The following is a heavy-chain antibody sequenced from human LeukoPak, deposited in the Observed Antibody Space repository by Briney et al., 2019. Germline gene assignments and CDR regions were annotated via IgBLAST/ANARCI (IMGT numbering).Heavy chain of an antibody. CDR1: GYTFTGYY. J-gene: IGHJ4*02. Sequence: ASVKVSCKASGYTFTGYYMHWVRQAPGQGLEWMGWINPNSGGTNYAQKFQGRVTMTRDTSISTAYMELSRLRSDDTAVYYCARVLGYYDSSGYYVRSKGSFDYWGQGTLVTVSS. CDR2: INPNSGGT. D-gene: IGHD3-22*01. CDR3: ARVLGYYDSSGYYVRSKGSFDY. V-gene: IGHV1-2*02.